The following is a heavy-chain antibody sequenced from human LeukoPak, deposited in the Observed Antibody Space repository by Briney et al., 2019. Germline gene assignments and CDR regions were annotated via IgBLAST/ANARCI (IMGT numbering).Heavy chain of an antibody. CDR2: INPNSGGT. CDR3: ANSAVAGIYYFDY. Sequence: ASVTVSFKASGYTFTVYYMHWVRQAPGQGLEWMGWINPNSGGTNYAQKFQGRVTMTRDTSISTAYMELSRLRSDDTAVYYCANSAVAGIYYFDYWGQGTLVTVSS. V-gene: IGHV1-2*02. D-gene: IGHD6-19*01. J-gene: IGHJ4*02. CDR1: GYTFTVYY.